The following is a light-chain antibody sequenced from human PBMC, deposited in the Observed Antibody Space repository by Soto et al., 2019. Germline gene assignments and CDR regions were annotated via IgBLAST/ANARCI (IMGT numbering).Light chain of an antibody. V-gene: IGLV2-23*01. Sequence: QAAMTLADLGRGPPGQSITISCTGTSSTVGGFNVVSWYQQHPGKAPKVIIYEGIKRPSGVSNRFSGSNSGSTASLTISGLQAEDEADYYCCSYVGATTYGFGTGTKVTVL. CDR2: EGI. CDR3: CSYVGATTYG. J-gene: IGLJ1*01. CDR1: SSTVGGFNV.